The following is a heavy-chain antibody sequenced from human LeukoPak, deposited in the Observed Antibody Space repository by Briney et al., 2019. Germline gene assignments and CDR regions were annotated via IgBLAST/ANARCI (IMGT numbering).Heavy chain of an antibody. CDR3: ARDRVDGSYYGQDAFDI. V-gene: IGHV1-18*01. Sequence: GASVKVSCKASGGTFSSYAISWVRQAPGQGLEWMGWISPYNGNTNYAQKLQGRVTMTTDTSTSIAYMELRSLRSDDTAVYYCARDRVDGSYYGQDAFDIWGQGTMVTVSS. CDR1: GGTFSSYA. J-gene: IGHJ3*02. D-gene: IGHD1-26*01. CDR2: ISPYNGNT.